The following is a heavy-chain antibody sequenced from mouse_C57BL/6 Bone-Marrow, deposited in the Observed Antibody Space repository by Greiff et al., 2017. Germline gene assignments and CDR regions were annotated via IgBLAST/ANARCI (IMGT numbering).Heavy chain of an antibody. Sequence: VKLQESGPELVKPGASVKISCKASGYAFSSSWMNWVQQRPGKGLEWIGRIYTGDGDTNYNGKFKGKVTLSAAHAYSTAYLQLSSLKSEASAVYICAHDSSGPGGMDYWGQGTSVTVSS. CDR1: GYAFSSSW. CDR3: AHDSSGPGGMDY. D-gene: IGHD3-2*02. CDR2: IYTGDGDT. J-gene: IGHJ4*01. V-gene: IGHV1-82*01.